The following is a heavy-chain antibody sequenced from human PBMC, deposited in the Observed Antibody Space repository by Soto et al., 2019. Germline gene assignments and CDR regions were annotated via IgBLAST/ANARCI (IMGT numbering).Heavy chain of an antibody. CDR2: IYYSGST. V-gene: IGHV4-31*03. Sequence: QVQLQESGPGLVKPSQTLSLTCTVSGGSISSGGYYWSWIRQHPGKGLEWIGYIYYSGSTYYNPSRRGRVTISADTAKNQFSLKLSSVAAADTAVYYCAGRGAGSDCYGSGVVNYWGQGTLVTVSS. D-gene: IGHD3-10*01. CDR3: AGRGAGSDCYGSGVVNY. CDR1: GGSISSGGYY. J-gene: IGHJ4*02.